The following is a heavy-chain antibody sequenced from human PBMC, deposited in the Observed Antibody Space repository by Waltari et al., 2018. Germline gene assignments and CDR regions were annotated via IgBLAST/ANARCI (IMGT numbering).Heavy chain of an antibody. V-gene: IGHV1-18*01. CDR2: ISAYSGKT. Sequence: QVQLVQSGAEVEKPGASVKVSCKASGYAFMSFGFNWVRQAPGQGLEWMGWISAYSGKTEFAQKFQDRVTLTTDTPTSTAYMELTSLRSDDTALYYCARDVLHSAPSFSDSWGQGTLVTVSS. CDR1: GYAFMSFG. CDR3: ARDVLHSAPSFSDS. J-gene: IGHJ1*01. D-gene: IGHD2-15*01.